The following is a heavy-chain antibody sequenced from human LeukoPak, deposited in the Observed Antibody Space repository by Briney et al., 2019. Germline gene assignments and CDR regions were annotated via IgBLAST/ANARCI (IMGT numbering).Heavy chain of an antibody. CDR1: GYTFTGYY. CDR2: INPNSGGT. D-gene: IGHD3-16*02. J-gene: IGHJ4*02. CDR3: ASLPNRYESLYARYYFDY. Sequence: ASVKVSCKTSGYTFTGYYILWVRQAPGQGLEWMGRINPNSGGTNYAQKFQGRVTMTRDTSISTAYMELSRLRSDDTAVYYCASLPNRYESLYARYYFDYWGQGTLVTVSS. V-gene: IGHV1-2*06.